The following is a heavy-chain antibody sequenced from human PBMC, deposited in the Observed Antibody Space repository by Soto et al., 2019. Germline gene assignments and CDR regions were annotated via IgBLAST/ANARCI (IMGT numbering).Heavy chain of an antibody. CDR3: ARTTELEQSQYYFDY. CDR2: IYYSGYT. D-gene: IGHD6-19*01. J-gene: IGHJ4*02. CDR1: GGSISSSSYY. V-gene: IGHV4-39*01. Sequence: PSETLSLTCTVSGGSISSSSYYWGWICQPPGKGLEWIGNIYYSGYTYYNPSLKSRVTISVDTSKNQFSLKLSSVTAADTAVYYCARTTELEQSQYYFDYWGQGNLVTVSS.